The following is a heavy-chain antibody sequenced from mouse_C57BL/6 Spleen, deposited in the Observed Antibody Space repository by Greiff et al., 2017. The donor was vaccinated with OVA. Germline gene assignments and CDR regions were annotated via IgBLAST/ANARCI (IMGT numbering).Heavy chain of an antibody. CDR1: GFTFSDYY. CDR3: ARDNLAMDY. Sequence: EVQLVESEGGLVQPGSSMKLSCTASGFTFSDYYMAWVRQVPEKGLEWVANINYDGSSTYYLDSLKSRFIISRDNAKNILYLQMSSLKSEDTATYYCARDNLAMDYWGQGTSVTVSS. J-gene: IGHJ4*01. CDR2: INYDGSST. V-gene: IGHV5-16*01.